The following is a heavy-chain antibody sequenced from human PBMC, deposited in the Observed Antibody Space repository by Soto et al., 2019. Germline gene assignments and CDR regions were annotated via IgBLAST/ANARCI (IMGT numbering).Heavy chain of an antibody. CDR2: INHSGST. J-gene: IGHJ5*02. D-gene: IGHD3-3*01. Sequence: SETLSLTCAVYGGSFSGYYWSWIRQPPGKGLEWIGEINHSGSTNYNPSLKSRVTMSVDTSKNQFSLRLSSVTAADTAIYYCATRITVFGLLIPPFDPWGQGTQVTVSS. CDR3: ATRITVFGLLIPPFDP. CDR1: GGSFSGYY. V-gene: IGHV4-34*01.